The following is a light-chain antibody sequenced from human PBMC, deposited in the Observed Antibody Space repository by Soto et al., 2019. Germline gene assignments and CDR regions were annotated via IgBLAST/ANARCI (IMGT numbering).Light chain of an antibody. CDR1: QSVSSGF. V-gene: IGKV3-20*01. CDR2: GAS. CDR3: QQYGSSTRT. J-gene: IGKJ1*01. Sequence: EMVLTQSPGTLSLSPGQIATLACRASQSVSSGFLAWYQQKPGQAPSLLIYGASSSATCIPDRFSGSGSRTDFTRTISRLKHEDFAVYYCQQYGSSTRTFGKGNKVEIK.